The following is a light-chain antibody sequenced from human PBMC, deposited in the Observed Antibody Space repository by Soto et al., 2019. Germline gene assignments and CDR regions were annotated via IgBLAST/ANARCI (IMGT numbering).Light chain of an antibody. Sequence: DIQMTQSPSTLSASVGDRVTITCRASQSISSWLAWHQQKPGTAPKLLIYKASTLQTGDPSRFSGSVSGTEFTLTISSLQPDDFATYYCQQYNDNWTFGQGTKV. CDR2: KAS. CDR1: QSISSW. V-gene: IGKV1-5*03. CDR3: QQYNDNWT. J-gene: IGKJ1*01.